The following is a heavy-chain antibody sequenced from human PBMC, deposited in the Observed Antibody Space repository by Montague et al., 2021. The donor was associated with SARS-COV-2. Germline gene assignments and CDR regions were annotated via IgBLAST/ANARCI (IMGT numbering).Heavy chain of an antibody. J-gene: IGHJ3*02. CDR3: ARRGRKLLPVATTIGGFDI. D-gene: IGHD5-12*01. CDR2: IYYSGST. CDR1: GGSISSNNYY. V-gene: IGHV4-39*02. Sequence: SETLSLTCTVSGGSISSNNYYWDWIRQPPGKGLEWIGYIYYSGSTYYNPSLKSRVTISVDTSKNHFSLKLNSVTAADTAVYYCARRGRKLLPVATTIGGFDIWGQGTMVTVSS.